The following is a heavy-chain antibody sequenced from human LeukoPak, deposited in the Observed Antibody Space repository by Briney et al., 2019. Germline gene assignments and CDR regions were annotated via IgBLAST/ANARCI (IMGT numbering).Heavy chain of an antibody. Sequence: PSETLSLTCAVSGGSISSSNWWSWVRQPPGKGLEWIGEIYHSGSTNYNPSLKSRVTISVDKSKNQFSLKLSSVTAADTAVYYCARELYCSGGSCLGAFDIWGQGTMVTVSS. D-gene: IGHD2-15*01. V-gene: IGHV4-4*02. CDR3: ARELYCSGGSCLGAFDI. CDR2: IYHSGST. J-gene: IGHJ3*02. CDR1: GGSISSSNW.